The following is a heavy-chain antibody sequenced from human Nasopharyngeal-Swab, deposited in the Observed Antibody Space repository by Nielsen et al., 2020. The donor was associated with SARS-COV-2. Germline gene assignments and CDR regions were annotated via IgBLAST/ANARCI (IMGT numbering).Heavy chain of an antibody. Sequence: WIRQPPGKGLEWVANIKQDGSVTYYVDSVKGRFTISRDNAENSLYLQMNSLRAEDTAVYYCARDQVPHVPLYFGHMDVWGQGTTVTVSS. J-gene: IGHJ6*02. CDR2: IKQDGSVT. V-gene: IGHV3-7*01. D-gene: IGHD3-9*01. CDR3: ARDQVPHVPLYFGHMDV.